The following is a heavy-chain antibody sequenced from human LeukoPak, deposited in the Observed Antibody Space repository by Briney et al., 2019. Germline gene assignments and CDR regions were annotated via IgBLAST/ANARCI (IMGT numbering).Heavy chain of an antibody. J-gene: IGHJ4*02. CDR2: IYYSGST. V-gene: IGHV4-59*01. CDR1: GGSISSYY. CDR3: ARMGHGSGRTNYFDY. D-gene: IGHD3-10*01. Sequence: SETLSLTCTVSGGSISSYYWSWIRQPPGKGLEWIGYIYYSGSTNYNPSLKSRVTISVDTSKNQFSLKLSSVTAADTAVYYCARMGHGSGRTNYFDYWGQGTLVTVS.